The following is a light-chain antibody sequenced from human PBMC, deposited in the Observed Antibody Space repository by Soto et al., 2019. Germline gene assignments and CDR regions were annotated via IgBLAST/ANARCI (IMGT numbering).Light chain of an antibody. CDR1: QSVSRNS. J-gene: IGKJ2*01. Sequence: EIVLTQSPGTLSLSPGERATLSCRASQSVSRNSLAWYQQKPGQAPRLLIYGASSRATGIPDRFSGSGSGTDFTLTISRLEPEDFGVFYCQQYGSSLYTFGQGTKLEIK. CDR3: QQYGSSLYT. CDR2: GAS. V-gene: IGKV3-20*01.